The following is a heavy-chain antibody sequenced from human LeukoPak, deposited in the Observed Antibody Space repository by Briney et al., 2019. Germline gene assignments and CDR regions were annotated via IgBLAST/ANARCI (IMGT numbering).Heavy chain of an antibody. Sequence: PGGSLRLSCAASGFTFSSYSMNWVRQAPGKGLEWVSYISSSSTIYYADSVKGRFTISRDNAKNSLYLQMNSLRAEDTAVYYCARSTLGYCSSTSCSLDYWGQGTLVTVSS. CDR1: GFTFSSYS. V-gene: IGHV3-48*01. CDR2: ISSSSTI. J-gene: IGHJ4*02. CDR3: ARSTLGYCSSTSCSLDY. D-gene: IGHD2-2*01.